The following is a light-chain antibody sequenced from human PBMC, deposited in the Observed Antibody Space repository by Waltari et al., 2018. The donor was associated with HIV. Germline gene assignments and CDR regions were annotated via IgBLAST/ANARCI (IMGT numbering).Light chain of an antibody. J-gene: IGLJ2*01. CDR3: QSYDSSLSGHVL. Sequence: QSVLTQPPSVSGAPGQRVTISCTWSGSNIGAGYDVHWYQQIPGTAPKLLIYDNSHRPSGVPGRFSGSKSGTSASLAITGLQTEDEAEYYCQSYDSSLSGHVLFGGGTILTVL. CDR1: GSNIGAGYD. V-gene: IGLV1-40*01. CDR2: DNS.